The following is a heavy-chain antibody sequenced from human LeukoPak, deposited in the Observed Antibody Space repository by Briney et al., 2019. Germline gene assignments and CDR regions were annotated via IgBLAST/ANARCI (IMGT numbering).Heavy chain of an antibody. J-gene: IGHJ6*02. CDR2: INHSGST. V-gene: IGHV4-39*07. CDR1: GGSISGSSYY. D-gene: IGHD6-13*01. CDR3: ARARYSSSWYDYYYGMDV. Sequence: SETLSLTCTVSGGSISGSSYYWGWIRQPPGKGLEWIGEINHSGSTNYNPSLKSRVTISVDTSKNQFSLKLSSVTAADTAVYYCARARYSSSWYDYYYGMDVWGQGTTVTVSS.